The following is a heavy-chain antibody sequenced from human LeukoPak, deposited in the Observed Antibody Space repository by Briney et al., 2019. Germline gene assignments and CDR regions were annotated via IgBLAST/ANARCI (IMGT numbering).Heavy chain of an antibody. CDR3: AKESGKFDY. V-gene: IGHV3-43*02. Sequence: GGSLRLSRVASGLPIADFAMHWVRQAPGKGLEWVSLISGDGVSTFYADSVKGRFSISRDNSKNSLYLEMYSLRTEDAAMYYCAKESGKFDYWGQGTLVAVSS. CDR2: ISGDGVST. J-gene: IGHJ4*02. CDR1: GLPIADFA.